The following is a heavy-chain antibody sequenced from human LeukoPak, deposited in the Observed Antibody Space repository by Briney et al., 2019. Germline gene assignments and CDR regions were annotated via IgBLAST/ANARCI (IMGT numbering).Heavy chain of an antibody. J-gene: IGHJ4*02. CDR1: GGSISSYY. CDR2: IYYSGST. D-gene: IGHD1-26*01. Sequence: SETLSLTCTVSGGSISSYYWSWIRQPPGKGLEWIGYIYYSGSTNYDPSLKSRVTISADTSKNQFSLRLSSVTAADTALYYCARGGGSYYHFFDYWGQGTLVTVSS. CDR3: ARGGGSYYHFFDY. V-gene: IGHV4-59*01.